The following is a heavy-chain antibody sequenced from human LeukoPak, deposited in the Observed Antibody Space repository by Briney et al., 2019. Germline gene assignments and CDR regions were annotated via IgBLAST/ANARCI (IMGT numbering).Heavy chain of an antibody. CDR3: ARRFHDRGPHSHFEY. CDR1: GYNFPYYY. CDR2: IYPGGSDP. Sequence: GESLKISCKGSGYNFPYYYIAWVRQMPGKGLEWMGIIYPGGSDPKYSPSFQGQVTISVDTSITAAYLQWSSLRASDTAMYYCARRFHDRGPHSHFEYWGQGTLVTVSS. V-gene: IGHV5-51*01. D-gene: IGHD3-22*01. J-gene: IGHJ4*02.